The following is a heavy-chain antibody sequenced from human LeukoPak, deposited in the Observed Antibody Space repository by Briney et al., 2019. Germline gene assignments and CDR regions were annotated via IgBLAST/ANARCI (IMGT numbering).Heavy chain of an antibody. Sequence: PGGSLRLSCAASGFTFSSYAMSRVRQAPGKGLEWVSAISGSGGSTYYADSVKGRFTISRDNSKNTLYLQMNSLRAEDTAVYYCAKLMASGLLWFGELYDYWGQGTLVTVSS. D-gene: IGHD3-10*01. J-gene: IGHJ4*02. CDR3: AKLMASGLLWFGELYDY. V-gene: IGHV3-23*01. CDR1: GFTFSSYA. CDR2: ISGSGGST.